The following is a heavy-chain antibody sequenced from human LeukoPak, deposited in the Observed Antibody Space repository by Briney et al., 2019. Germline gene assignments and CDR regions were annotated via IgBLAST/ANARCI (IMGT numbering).Heavy chain of an antibody. CDR3: ARVLAGFDY. CDR2: ISSSSSYI. Sequence: GGSLRLSCAASGFTFSSYSMNWVRQAPGKGLEWVSSISSSSSYICYADSVRGRFTISRDNAKNSLYLQMNSLRAEDTAVYYCARVLAGFDYWGQGTLVTVSS. D-gene: IGHD2-15*01. J-gene: IGHJ4*02. V-gene: IGHV3-21*01. CDR1: GFTFSSYS.